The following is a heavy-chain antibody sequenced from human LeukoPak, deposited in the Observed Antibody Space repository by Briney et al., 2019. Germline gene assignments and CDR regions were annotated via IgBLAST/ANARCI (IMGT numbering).Heavy chain of an antibody. V-gene: IGHV3-7*01. Sequence: PGGSLRLSCVASGFTISSSWMNWVRQAPGKGLEWVAIIKQDGSEKYYVDSVRGRFTISRDNAKNSLFLQMNSLRVEDTAVYYCARDTVEPGDYWGQGTLVTVSS. CDR3: ARDTVEPGDY. D-gene: IGHD1-26*01. J-gene: IGHJ4*02. CDR2: IKQDGSEK. CDR1: GFTISSSW.